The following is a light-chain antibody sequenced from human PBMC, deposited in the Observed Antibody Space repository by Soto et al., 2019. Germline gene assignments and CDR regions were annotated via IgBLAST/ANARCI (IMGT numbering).Light chain of an antibody. CDR2: QDT. CDR1: NLGEKY. V-gene: IGLV3-1*01. CDR3: QAWDSSTAV. J-gene: IGLJ3*02. Sequence: SYELTQPPSVSVSPGQTASITCSGDNLGEKYAWWYRQKTGQSPVLVIYQDTKRPSGIPERFSGSNSGKTATLTISGTQAMDEADYYCQAWDSSTAVFGEGTKLTVL.